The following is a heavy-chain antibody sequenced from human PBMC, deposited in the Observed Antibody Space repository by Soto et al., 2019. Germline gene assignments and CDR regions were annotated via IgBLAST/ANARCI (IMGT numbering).Heavy chain of an antibody. V-gene: IGHV3-21*01. CDR3: ARGRSINTNMDY. CDR2: ISRSRGYR. Sequence: EAQLVESGGGLVKPGGSLRLSCAASGFTFSTYSMNWVRQAPGKGLEWVSSISRSRGYRSYADSVKGRFTISRDNAKNSLYLQMDSLRAEDTAVYYCARGRSINTNMDYWGQGTLVTVSS. J-gene: IGHJ4*02. D-gene: IGHD2-2*01. CDR1: GFTFSTYS.